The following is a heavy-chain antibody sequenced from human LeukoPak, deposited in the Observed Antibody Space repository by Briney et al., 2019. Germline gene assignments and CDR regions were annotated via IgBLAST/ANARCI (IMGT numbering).Heavy chain of an antibody. V-gene: IGHV4-39*01. J-gene: IGHJ4*02. CDR2: IYYSGST. D-gene: IGHD3-9*01. CDR1: GGSISSSSYY. Sequence: PSETLSLTCTVSGGSISSSSYYWGWIRQPPGKGLEWIGSIYYSGSTYYNPSLKSRVTISVDTSKNQFSLKLSSVTAADTAVHYCATGKRHYDILTGYMSPGPDYWGQGTLVTVSS. CDR3: ATGKRHYDILTGYMSPGPDY.